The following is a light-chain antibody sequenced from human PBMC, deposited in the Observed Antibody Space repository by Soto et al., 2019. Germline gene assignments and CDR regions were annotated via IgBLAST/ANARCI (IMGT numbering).Light chain of an antibody. CDR1: SNDVGNYNY. CDR2: EVS. CDR3: SSYSGTNNLLI. V-gene: IGLV2-8*01. J-gene: IGLJ2*01. Sequence: QAVVTQPPSASGSPGQSVTISCTGTSNDVGNYNYVSWYQQHPGKAPKVLISEVSKRPSGVPDRFSGSKSGNMASLTVSGLQAEDEADYYCSSYSGTNNLLIFGGGTKVTVL.